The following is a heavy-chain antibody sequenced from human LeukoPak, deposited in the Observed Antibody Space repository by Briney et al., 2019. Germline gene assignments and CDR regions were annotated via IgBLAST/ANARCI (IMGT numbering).Heavy chain of an antibody. D-gene: IGHD3-9*01. CDR1: AFTFSSYS. CDR3: ARAPYYDILTGYWGHNWFDP. Sequence: GGSLRLSCAASAFTFSSYSMNWVSQAPGKGLGWVSSISTSSTYIYYADSVKGGFTISRDNAKNSLYLQMNSLRAEDTAVYYCARAPYYDILTGYWGHNWFDPWGQGTLVTVSS. V-gene: IGHV3-21*01. CDR2: ISTSSTYI. J-gene: IGHJ5*02.